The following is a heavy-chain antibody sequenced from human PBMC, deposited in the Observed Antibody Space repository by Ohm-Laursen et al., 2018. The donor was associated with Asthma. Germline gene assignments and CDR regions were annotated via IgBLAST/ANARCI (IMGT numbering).Heavy chain of an antibody. Sequence: SLRLSCAASGFIFTNYGMHWVRQAPGKGLEWVSGISGNGGSTYYPDSVKGRFTISRDNSKNTLYLQMSSLRAEDTAVYYCVNFPDRDGYNWGQGTLVTVSS. CDR1: GFIFTNYG. J-gene: IGHJ4*02. V-gene: IGHV3-23*01. CDR2: ISGNGGST. CDR3: VNFPDRDGYN. D-gene: IGHD5-24*01.